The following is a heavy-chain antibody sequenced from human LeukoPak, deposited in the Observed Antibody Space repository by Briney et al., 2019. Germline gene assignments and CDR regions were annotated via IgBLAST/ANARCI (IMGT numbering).Heavy chain of an antibody. CDR1: GDSVSSNTAA. Sequence: SQTLSLTCAISGDSVSSNTAAWNWIRQSPSRGLAWLGRTYYRSKWFNHYALSVKSRIIINPNTSKNQFSLHLNSVTPEDTAVYYCAKGAGDTNWFDPWGQGTLVTVSS. CDR3: AKGAGDTNWFDP. J-gene: IGHJ5*02. D-gene: IGHD2-21*01. V-gene: IGHV6-1*01. CDR2: TYYRSKWFN.